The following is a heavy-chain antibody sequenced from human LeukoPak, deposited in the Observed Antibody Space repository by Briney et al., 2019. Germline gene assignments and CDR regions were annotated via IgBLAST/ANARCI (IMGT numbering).Heavy chain of an antibody. J-gene: IGHJ6*02. CDR3: ARHGSPRAAYGSGNGYHYGMDV. D-gene: IGHD3-10*01. CDR1: GGSISSYY. Sequence: PSETLSLTCTVSGGSISSYYRSWIRQPPGKGLEWIGYIYYSGSTNYNPSLKSRVTISVDTSKNQFSLKLSSVTAADTAVYYCARHGSPRAAYGSGNGYHYGMDVWGQGTTVTVSS. CDR2: IYYSGST. V-gene: IGHV4-59*01.